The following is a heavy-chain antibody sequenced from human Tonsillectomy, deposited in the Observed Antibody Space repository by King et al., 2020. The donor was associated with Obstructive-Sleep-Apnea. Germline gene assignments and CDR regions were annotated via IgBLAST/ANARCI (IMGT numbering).Heavy chain of an antibody. CDR2: IYYSGST. Sequence: VQLQESGPGLVKPSQTLSLTCTVSGGSISSGGDYWSWIRQPPGKGLEWIGYIYYSGSTYYNPSLKSRVTISVDTAKNQFSLKLSSVTAADTAVYYCARGRYFDWLIDPWGQGTLVTVSS. CDR1: GGSISSGGDY. D-gene: IGHD3-9*01. J-gene: IGHJ5*02. CDR3: ARGRYFDWLIDP. V-gene: IGHV4-31*03.